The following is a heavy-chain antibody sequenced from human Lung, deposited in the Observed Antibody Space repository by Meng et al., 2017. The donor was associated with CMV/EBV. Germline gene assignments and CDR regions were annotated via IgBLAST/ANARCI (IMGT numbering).Heavy chain of an antibody. CDR2: ISYTGNTI. D-gene: IGHD4-17*01. J-gene: IGHJ4*02. CDR3: ARDAYGVIDSYYFDY. CDR1: GFTFSGYE. Sequence: GGSLRLXXAASGFTFSGYEMNWVRQAPGKGLEWVSYISYTGNTISYADSVKGRFTISRDNAKNSLFLQMNSLRAEDTAIYYCARDAYGVIDSYYFDYWGQETXVTVSS. V-gene: IGHV3-48*03.